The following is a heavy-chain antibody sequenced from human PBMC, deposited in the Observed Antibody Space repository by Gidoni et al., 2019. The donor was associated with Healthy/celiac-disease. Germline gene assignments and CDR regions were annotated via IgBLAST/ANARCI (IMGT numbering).Heavy chain of an antibody. CDR1: GGSISSYY. CDR3: ARQSPLGRFLEWPLDY. V-gene: IGHV4-59*08. D-gene: IGHD3-3*01. J-gene: IGHJ4*02. Sequence: QVQLQESGPGLVKPSETLSLTCTVSGGSISSYYWSWIRQPPGKGLEWIGYIYDSGSTNYNPSLKSRVTISVDTSKNQFSLKLSSVTSADTAVYYCARQSPLGRFLEWPLDYWGQGTLVTVSS. CDR2: IYDSGST.